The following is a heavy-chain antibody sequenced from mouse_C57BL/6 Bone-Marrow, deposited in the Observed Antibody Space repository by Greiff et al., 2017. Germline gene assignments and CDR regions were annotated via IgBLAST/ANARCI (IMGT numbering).Heavy chain of an antibody. CDR3: SSCRSSNDY. Sequence: VQLQQPGAELVKPGASVKLSCKASGYTFTSYWMPWVRQRPGQGLEWIGELDPSDSYTNYTQKFKGKATLTVDTSSSTGYMQLSSLTSEDSAVYYCSSCRSSNDYWGQGTTLTVSS. CDR2: LDPSDSYT. CDR1: GYTFTSYW. J-gene: IGHJ2*01. D-gene: IGHD1-1*01. V-gene: IGHV1-50*01.